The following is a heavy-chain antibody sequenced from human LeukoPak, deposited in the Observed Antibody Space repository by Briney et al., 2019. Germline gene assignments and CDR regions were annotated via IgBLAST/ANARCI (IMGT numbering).Heavy chain of an antibody. J-gene: IGHJ4*02. CDR1: GFTFSTYG. Sequence: GRSLRLSCAASGFTFSTYGMHWVRQAPGKGLEWVAVIWYDGSEKYYADSVRGRFTISRDNSKNTLSLQMNSLRAEDTAVYYCAKDLTTGSLSFDYWGQGTLVTLSS. D-gene: IGHD1-1*01. CDR3: AKDLTTGSLSFDY. CDR2: IWYDGSEK. V-gene: IGHV3-33*06.